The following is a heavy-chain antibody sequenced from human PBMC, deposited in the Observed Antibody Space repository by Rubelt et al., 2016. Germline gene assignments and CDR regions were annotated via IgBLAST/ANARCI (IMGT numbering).Heavy chain of an antibody. CDR3: ARGNYCSSTSCYRYSRDYYYYGMDV. Sequence: KGLEWVVVISYDGSNKYYADSVKGRFTISRDNSKNTLYLQMNSLRAEDTAVYYCARGNYCSSTSCYRYSRDYYYYGMDVWGQGTTVTVSS. CDR2: ISYDGSNK. J-gene: IGHJ6*02. D-gene: IGHD2-2*01. V-gene: IGHV3-30*03.